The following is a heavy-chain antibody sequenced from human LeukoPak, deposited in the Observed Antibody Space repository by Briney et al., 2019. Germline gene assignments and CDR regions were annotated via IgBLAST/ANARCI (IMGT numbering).Heavy chain of an antibody. CDR1: GYTFTGYY. V-gene: IGHV1-2*02. J-gene: IGHJ4*02. D-gene: IGHD6-6*01. Sequence: ASVKASCKASGYTFTGYYMHWVRQAPGQGLEWMGWINPNTGGTNYAQKFQARVTMTRDTTISTAYMELSRLTSDDTAVYYCASYPRYSSSPPFDYWGQGMLVTVSS. CDR3: ASYPRYSSSPPFDY. CDR2: INPNTGGT.